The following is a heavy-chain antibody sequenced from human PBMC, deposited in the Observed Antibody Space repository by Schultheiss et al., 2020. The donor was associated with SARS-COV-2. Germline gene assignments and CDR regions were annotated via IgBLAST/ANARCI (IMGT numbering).Heavy chain of an antibody. V-gene: IGHV3-30*18. CDR2: ISYDGSNK. CDR1: GFTFSSYS. D-gene: IGHD1-26*01. CDR3: AKDIGRVGATPYFDY. J-gene: IGHJ4*02. Sequence: GGSLRLSCAASGFTFSSYSMNWVRQAPGKGLEWVAVISYDGSNKYYADSVKGRFTISRDNSKNTLYLQMNSLRAEDTAVYYCAKDIGRVGATPYFDYWGQGTLVTVSS.